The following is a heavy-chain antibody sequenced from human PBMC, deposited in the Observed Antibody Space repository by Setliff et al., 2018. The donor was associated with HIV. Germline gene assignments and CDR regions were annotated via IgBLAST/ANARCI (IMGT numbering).Heavy chain of an antibody. Sequence: PSETLSLTCTVSGGSISSSSYYWGWIRQPPGKGLEWIGSIYYSGSTYYNPSLKSRVTISVDTSKNQFSLKLSSVTAADTAVYYCAKTYSSGWCPPCYYYYYGIDVWGQGTTVTVSS. D-gene: IGHD6-19*01. CDR1: GGSISSSSYY. CDR2: IYYSGST. V-gene: IGHV4-39*01. J-gene: IGHJ6*02. CDR3: AKTYSSGWCPPCYYYYYGIDV.